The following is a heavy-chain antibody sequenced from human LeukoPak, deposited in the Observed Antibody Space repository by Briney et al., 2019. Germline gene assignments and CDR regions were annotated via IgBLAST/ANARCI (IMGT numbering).Heavy chain of an antibody. Sequence: ASVKVSCEASGYTFTGYYMHWVRQAPGQGLEWMGWINPNSGGTNYAQKFQGRVTMTRDTSISTAYMELSRLRSDDTAVYYCARAKYSNYVRVGANFDYWGQGTLVTVSS. CDR2: INPNSGGT. CDR1: GYTFTGYY. J-gene: IGHJ4*02. CDR3: ARAKYSNYVRVGANFDY. D-gene: IGHD4-4*01. V-gene: IGHV1-2*02.